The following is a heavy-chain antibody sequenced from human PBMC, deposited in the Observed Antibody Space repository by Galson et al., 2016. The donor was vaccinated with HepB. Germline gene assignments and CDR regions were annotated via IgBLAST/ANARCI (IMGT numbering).Heavy chain of an antibody. V-gene: IGHV1-18*01. CDR2: ISTYGGNT. Sequence: SCKASGYTFTTSGISWVRQAPGQGLEWMGWISTYGGNTKYAQKFQGGLTLTTASSTTTAYMELRSLRFDDTALYYCARDVQYRFDSWGQGTLVTVSS. CDR3: ARDVQYRFDS. D-gene: IGHD2/OR15-2a*01. CDR1: GYTFTTSG. J-gene: IGHJ4*02.